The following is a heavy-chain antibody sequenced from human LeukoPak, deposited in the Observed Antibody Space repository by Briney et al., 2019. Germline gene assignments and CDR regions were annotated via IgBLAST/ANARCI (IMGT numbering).Heavy chain of an antibody. D-gene: IGHD3-9*01. CDR1: GFTFSSYS. Sequence: GGSLRLSCAASGFTFSSYSMNWVRQAPGKGLEWVSYISSSSSTIYYADSVKGRFTISRDNAKNSLYLQMNSLRAEDTAVYYCARERPYYDILTGYYRRNWFDPWGQGTLVTVSS. V-gene: IGHV3-48*01. CDR2: ISSSSSTI. J-gene: IGHJ5*02. CDR3: ARERPYYDILTGYYRRNWFDP.